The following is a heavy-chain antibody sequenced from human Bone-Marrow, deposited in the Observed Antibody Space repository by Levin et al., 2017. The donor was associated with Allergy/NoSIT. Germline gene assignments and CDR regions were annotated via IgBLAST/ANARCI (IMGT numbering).Heavy chain of an antibody. J-gene: IGHJ5*02. CDR3: ARDSLAFKGGLNWFDP. D-gene: IGHD3-16*01. V-gene: IGHV1-18*01. CDR1: GYTFTSYG. CDR2: ISAYNGNT. Sequence: PLASVKVSCKASGYTFTSYGISWVRQAPGQGLEWMGWISAYNGNTNYAQKLQGRVTMTTDTSTSTAYMELRSLRSDDTAVYYCARDSLAFKGGLNWFDPWGQGTLVTVSS.